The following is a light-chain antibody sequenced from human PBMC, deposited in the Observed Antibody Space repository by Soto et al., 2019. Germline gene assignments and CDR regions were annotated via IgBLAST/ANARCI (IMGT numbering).Light chain of an antibody. CDR1: QSVNNN. CDR2: GAS. V-gene: IGKV3-15*01. J-gene: IGKJ2*01. Sequence: EIILTQSPASLSVSPGERATLSCRASQSVNNNLAWYQQKPGQAPRLLIYGASTRATGIPGRFRGSGSGTEVTLTITSLQSEDFSVYFCQQYNNLPPDTFGHGTKLEIK. CDR3: QQYNNLPPDT.